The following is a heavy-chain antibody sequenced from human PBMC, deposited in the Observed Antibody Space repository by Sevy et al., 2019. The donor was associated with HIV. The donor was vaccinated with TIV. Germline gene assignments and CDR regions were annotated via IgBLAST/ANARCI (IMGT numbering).Heavy chain of an antibody. Sequence: GGSLRLSCAASGFTFSSYGMHWVRQAPGKGLEWAAVIWEDGINNYYSDAVRGRFTISRDNSKNTLYLQMNSLRVDDTAVYDCARGRGPFDAFDVWGQGTMVTVSS. CDR2: IWEDGINN. CDR3: ARGRGPFDAFDV. J-gene: IGHJ3*01. V-gene: IGHV3-33*01. CDR1: GFTFSSYG. D-gene: IGHD3-16*01.